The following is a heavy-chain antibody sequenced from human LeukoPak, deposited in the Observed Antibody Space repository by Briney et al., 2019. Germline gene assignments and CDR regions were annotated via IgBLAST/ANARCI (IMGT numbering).Heavy chain of an antibody. CDR1: GYTFTSYA. CDR2: INAGNGIT. D-gene: IGHD3-10*01. J-gene: IGHJ4*02. V-gene: IGHV1-3*01. Sequence: GASVKVSCKASGYTFTSYAMHWVRQAPGQRLEWMGWINAGNGITKYSQKFQGRVTITRDTSASTAYMELSSLRSEDTAVYYCARGTYYYGSGSYYLHYWGQGTLVTVSS. CDR3: ARGTYYYGSGSYYLHY.